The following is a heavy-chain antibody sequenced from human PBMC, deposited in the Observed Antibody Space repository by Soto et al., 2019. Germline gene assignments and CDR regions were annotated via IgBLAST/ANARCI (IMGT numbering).Heavy chain of an antibody. CDR3: ARELVNYGMDV. CDR1: GFTVSSNY. D-gene: IGHD6-6*01. V-gene: IGHV3-53*01. J-gene: IGHJ6*02. CDR2: IYSGGST. Sequence: GGSLRLSCAASGFTVSSNYMSWVRQAPGKGPEWVSVIYSGGSTYYADSVKGRFTISRDNSKNTLYLQMNSLRAEDTAVYYCARELVNYGMDVWGQGTTVTVSS.